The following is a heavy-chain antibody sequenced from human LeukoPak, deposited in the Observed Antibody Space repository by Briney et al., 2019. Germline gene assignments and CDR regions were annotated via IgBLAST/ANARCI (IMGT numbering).Heavy chain of an antibody. Sequence: SETLSLTCTVSGGSISRYYWSWIRQPPGKGLEWIGWIYYSGSTKYNPSLKSRVTILVDTSKNQFSLKLSSVTAADTAIYYCARYDGSPANYIDYWGQGNLVTVSS. V-gene: IGHV4-59*08. J-gene: IGHJ4*02. CDR3: ARYDGSPANYIDY. CDR1: GGSISRYY. CDR2: IYYSGST. D-gene: IGHD1-26*01.